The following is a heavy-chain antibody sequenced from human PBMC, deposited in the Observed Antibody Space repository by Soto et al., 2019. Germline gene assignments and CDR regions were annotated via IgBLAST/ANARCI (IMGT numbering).Heavy chain of an antibody. D-gene: IGHD4-17*01. CDR3: AVYGYGVSAAAY. J-gene: IGHJ4*02. Sequence: PVGSLRLSCAGSGLTFRNDWLSWVRQAPGKGLEWVANINQDGSERYYVDSVRGRFTISRDNVENSLYLRLNSLRPEDTAVYYCAVYGYGVSAAAYWGQGTLVTVSS. CDR2: INQDGSER. CDR1: GLTFRNDW. V-gene: IGHV3-7*03.